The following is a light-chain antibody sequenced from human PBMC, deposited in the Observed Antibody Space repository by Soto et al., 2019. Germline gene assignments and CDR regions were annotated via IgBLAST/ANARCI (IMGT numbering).Light chain of an antibody. CDR1: QSVSNNY. V-gene: IGKV3D-20*02. J-gene: IGKJ1*01. CDR2: GAS. CDR3: QQRSNWPRT. Sequence: EIVWTQSPGTLSLSPGERATLSCRPSQSVSNNYLAWYQQKPGQAPRLLIYGASNRATGIPDRFSGSGSGTDFTLTISRLEPEDFAVYYCQQRSNWPRTFGQGTKVDI.